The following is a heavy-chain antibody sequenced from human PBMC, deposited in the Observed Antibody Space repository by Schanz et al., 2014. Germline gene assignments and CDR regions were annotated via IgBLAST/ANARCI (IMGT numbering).Heavy chain of an antibody. CDR3: AKQIHYDILTVTRS. D-gene: IGHD3-9*01. Sequence: VQLLQFGGGVVQPGRSLRLSCAASGFTFSNYAMSWVRQAPGKGLEWVSVIYSGIGAYYADSVKDRFTVSRDNSKNTVYLQMNRLRAEDTAVYYCAKQIHYDILTVTRSWGQGTLVTVSS. V-gene: IGHV3-23*03. CDR2: IYSGIGA. CDR1: GFTFSNYA. J-gene: IGHJ4*02.